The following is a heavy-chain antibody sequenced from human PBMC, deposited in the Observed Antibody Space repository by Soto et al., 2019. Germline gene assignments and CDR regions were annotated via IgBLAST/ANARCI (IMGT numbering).Heavy chain of an antibody. CDR3: AKGPHSSGWHYFDF. V-gene: IGHV3-23*01. CDR1: GFTFSSYA. J-gene: IGHJ4*02. D-gene: IGHD6-19*01. Sequence: EVQLLESGGGLVQPGGSLRLSCAASGFTFSSYAMSWVRQAPGKGLEWVSAISGIGGSTYYADSVKGRFTISRDNSENTLYLQMISLRADDMATYYCAKGPHSSGWHYFDFWAQGTLVTVSS. CDR2: ISGIGGST.